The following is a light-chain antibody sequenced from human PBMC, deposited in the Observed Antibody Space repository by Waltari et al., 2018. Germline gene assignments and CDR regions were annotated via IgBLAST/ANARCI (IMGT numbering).Light chain of an antibody. Sequence: DIQMTQPPSSLSASVGARVTISCQASQDITNNLNWYQAKPGQAPKLLIYEASTLHTGVPSRFRGRGYGTDFTLIISRLQPEGVATYYCQHFENLPLTFGGGTKVEIK. CDR2: EAS. CDR3: QHFENLPLT. V-gene: IGKV1-33*01. J-gene: IGKJ4*01. CDR1: QDITNN.